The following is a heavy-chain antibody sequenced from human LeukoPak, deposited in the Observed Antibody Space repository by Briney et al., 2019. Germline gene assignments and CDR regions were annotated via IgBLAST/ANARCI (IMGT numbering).Heavy chain of an antibody. CDR2: INWNGGST. V-gene: IGHV3-20*04. Sequence: AGGSLRLSCTASGFTFDDYGMSWVRQAPGKGLEWVSGINWNGGSTGYADSVKGRFTISRDNAKNSLYLQMNSPRAEDTALYYCARDHFGSGWYLDYWGQGTLVTVSS. CDR3: ARDHFGSGWYLDY. CDR1: GFTFDDYG. J-gene: IGHJ4*02. D-gene: IGHD6-19*01.